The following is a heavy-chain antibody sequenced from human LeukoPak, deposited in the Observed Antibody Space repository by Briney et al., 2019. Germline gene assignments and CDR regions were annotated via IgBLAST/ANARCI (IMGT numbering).Heavy chain of an antibody. J-gene: IGHJ4*02. CDR1: GFTFTSYA. V-gene: IGHV3-64D*06. Sequence: GGSLRLSCSASGFTFTSYAMHWVRQAPGKGLEYVSAMGISGVSTYYADSVKGRLTISRDNSKNTLYLQMSTLRAEDTAVYYCVKGQMDYWGQGSLVTVSS. CDR3: VKGQMDY. D-gene: IGHD5-24*01. CDR2: MGISGVST.